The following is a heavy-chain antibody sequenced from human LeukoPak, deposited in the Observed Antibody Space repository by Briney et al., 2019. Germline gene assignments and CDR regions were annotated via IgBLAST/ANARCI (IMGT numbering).Heavy chain of an antibody. CDR3: ATTTGAEYCSGGSCYSGSWFDP. CDR1: GYTLTELS. CDR2: FDPEDGET. V-gene: IGHV1-24*01. J-gene: IGHJ5*02. D-gene: IGHD2-15*01. Sequence: ASVKVSCKVSGYTLTELSMHWVRQAPGKGLEWMGGFDPEDGETIYAQKFQGRVTMTEDTSTDTAYMELSSLRSEDTAVYYCATTTGAEYCSGGSCYSGSWFDPWGQGTLVTVSS.